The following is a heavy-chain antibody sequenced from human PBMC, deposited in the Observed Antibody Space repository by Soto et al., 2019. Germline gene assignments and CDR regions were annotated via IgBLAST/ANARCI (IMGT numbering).Heavy chain of an antibody. CDR3: AKDWGKTGFRYYYYYGMDV. J-gene: IGHJ6*02. V-gene: IGHV3-30*18. CDR1: GFTFSSYG. Sequence: QVQLVESGGGVVQPGRSLRLSCAASGFTFSSYGMHWVRQAPGKGLEWVAVISYDGSNKYYADSVKGRFTISRDNSKNTLYLQMNSLTAEDTAVYYCAKDWGKTGFRYYYYYGMDVWGQGTTVTVSS. D-gene: IGHD3-16*01. CDR2: ISYDGSNK.